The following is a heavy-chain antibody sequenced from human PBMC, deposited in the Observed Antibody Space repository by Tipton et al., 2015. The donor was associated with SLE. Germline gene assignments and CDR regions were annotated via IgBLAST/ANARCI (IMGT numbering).Heavy chain of an antibody. CDR2: IYYSGST. D-gene: IGHD3-10*01. J-gene: IGHJ5*02. V-gene: IGHV4-59*11. CDR1: GGSISSHY. Sequence: LRLSCTVSGGSISSHYWSWIRQPPGKGLEWIGYIYYSGSTNYNPSLKSRVTISVDTSKNQFSLKLSSVTAADTAVYYCARGHYYYGSGSYLNWFYPWGQGTLVTVSS. CDR3: ARGHYYYGSGSYLNWFYP.